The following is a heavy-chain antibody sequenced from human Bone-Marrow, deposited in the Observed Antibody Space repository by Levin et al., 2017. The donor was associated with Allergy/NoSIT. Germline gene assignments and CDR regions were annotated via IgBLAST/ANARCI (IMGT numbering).Heavy chain of an antibody. CDR1: GLTFSNFA. CDR3: AVGGTTTVAMILFDF. Sequence: SGGSLRLSCAASGLTFSNFAMSWVRQAPGKGLEWVSVSSGVDGSTYYADSVKGRFTISRDTSKNTLYLQMSSLRTEDTALYYCAVGGTTTVAMILFDFWGQGTLVTVSS. D-gene: IGHD1-1*01. CDR2: SSGVDGST. V-gene: IGHV3-23*01. J-gene: IGHJ4*02.